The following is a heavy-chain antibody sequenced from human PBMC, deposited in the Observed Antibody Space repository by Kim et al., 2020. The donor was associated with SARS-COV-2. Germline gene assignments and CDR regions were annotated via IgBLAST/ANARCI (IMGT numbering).Heavy chain of an antibody. Sequence: GGSLRLSCAASGFSFGSFWMAWVRQAPGKGLEWLANINEDGSGIEYVDSVKGRFTVSRDNAKNSLHLQMNSLRVDDTAFYYCAKWRGPQSIFDYWGQGSLVTGSS. CDR2: INEDGSGI. CDR3: AKWRGPQSIFDY. CDR1: GFSFGSFW. J-gene: IGHJ4*02. V-gene: IGHV3-7*01. D-gene: IGHD2-8*01.